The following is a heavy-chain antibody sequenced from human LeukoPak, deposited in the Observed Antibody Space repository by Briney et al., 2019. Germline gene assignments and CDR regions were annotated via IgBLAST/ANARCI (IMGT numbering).Heavy chain of an antibody. V-gene: IGHV3-23*01. J-gene: IGHJ4*02. Sequence: TGGSLRLSCAASGFTFSSYAMSWVRQAPGKGLEWVSAISGSGGSTYYADSVKGRFTISRDNSKNTLYLQMNSLRAEDTAVYYCAREVGSGDYFFDYWGQGTLVTVSS. CDR2: ISGSGGST. CDR1: GFTFSSYA. CDR3: AREVGSGDYFFDY. D-gene: IGHD4-17*01.